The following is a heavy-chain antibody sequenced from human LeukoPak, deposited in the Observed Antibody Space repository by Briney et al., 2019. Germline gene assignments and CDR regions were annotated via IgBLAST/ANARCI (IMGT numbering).Heavy chain of an antibody. CDR3: AHSQVFSYGSFHDAYDI. V-gene: IGHV2-5*02. J-gene: IGHJ3*02. Sequence: SGPTLVNPTQTLTLTCSLSGVSLSTSGVGVGWIRQPPGKALEWLALIYWDGDSRYSPSLKSRLTIAKDTSKNQVVLTLTNMDSVDTATYYCAHSQVFSYGSFHDAYDIWGLGMLVTVSS. D-gene: IGHD5-18*01. CDR1: GVSLSTSGVG. CDR2: IYWDGDS.